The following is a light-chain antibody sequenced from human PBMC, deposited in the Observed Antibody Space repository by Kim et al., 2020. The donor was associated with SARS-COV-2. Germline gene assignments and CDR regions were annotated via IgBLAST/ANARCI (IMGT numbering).Light chain of an antibody. CDR2: DAS. CDR3: QQYGSSPLT. J-gene: IGKJ4*01. Sequence: PGERATLSCGASQSVSNDYLAWYQHKPGLAPRLLIYDASSRATAIPDRFSGSGSGTDFTLTISRLEPEDFAVYYCQQYGSSPLTFGGGTKV. CDR1: QSVSNDY. V-gene: IGKV3D-20*01.